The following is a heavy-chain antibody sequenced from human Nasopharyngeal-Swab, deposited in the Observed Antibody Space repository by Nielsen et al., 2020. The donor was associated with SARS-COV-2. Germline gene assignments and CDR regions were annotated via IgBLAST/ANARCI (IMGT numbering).Heavy chain of an antibody. D-gene: IGHD3-22*01. Sequence: CVRHAPGQGLEWVGCINPYSGDTKYAQKFQGRVTVTRDTSRSTAYIELSRLRSDDTAVYYCARDYYDNYDSDYWGQGTLVTVSS. CDR3: ARDYYDNYDSDY. V-gene: IGHV1-2*02. CDR2: INPYSGDT. J-gene: IGHJ4*02.